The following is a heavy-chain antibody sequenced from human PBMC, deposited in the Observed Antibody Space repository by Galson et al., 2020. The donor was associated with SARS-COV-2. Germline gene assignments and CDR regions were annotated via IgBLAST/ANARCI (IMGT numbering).Heavy chain of an antibody. CDR3: ARDRGDFWSGYLQGLDY. J-gene: IGHJ4*02. CDR2: ISYDGSNK. Sequence: TGGSLRLSCAASGFTFSSYAMHWVRQAPGKGLEWVAVISYDGSNKYYADSVKGRFTISRDNSKNTLYLQMNSLRAEDTAVYYCARDRGDFWSGYLQGLDYWGQGTLVTVSS. D-gene: IGHD3-3*01. V-gene: IGHV3-30-3*01. CDR1: GFTFSSYA.